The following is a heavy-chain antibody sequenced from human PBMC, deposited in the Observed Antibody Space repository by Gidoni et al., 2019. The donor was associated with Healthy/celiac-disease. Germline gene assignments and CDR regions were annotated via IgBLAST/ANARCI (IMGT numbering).Heavy chain of an antibody. Sequence: QVQLQESGPGLVKPSGTLSLTCAVPGGSISSSNWWSWVRQPPGKGLEWIGEIYHSGSTNYNPSLKSRVTISVDKSKNQFSLKLSSVTAADTAVYYCAIYGGVYQLPPDGYFQHWGQGTLVTVSS. D-gene: IGHD2-2*01. CDR2: IYHSGST. J-gene: IGHJ1*01. V-gene: IGHV4-4*02. CDR1: GGSISSSNW. CDR3: AIYGGVYQLPPDGYFQH.